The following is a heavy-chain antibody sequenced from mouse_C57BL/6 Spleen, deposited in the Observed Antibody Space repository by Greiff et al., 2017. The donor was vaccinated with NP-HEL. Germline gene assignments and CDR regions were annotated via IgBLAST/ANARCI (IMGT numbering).Heavy chain of an antibody. CDR2: IYPGDGDT. J-gene: IGHJ1*03. CDR1: GYAFSSSW. D-gene: IGHD1-1*01. CDR3: ARTTGYGSYWYFDV. V-gene: IGHV1-82*01. Sequence: LQESGPELVKPGASVKISCKASGYAFSSSWMNWVKQRPGKGLEWIGRIYPGDGDTNYNGKFKGKATLTADKSSSTAYMQLSSLTSEDSAVYFCARTTGYGSYWYFDVWGTGTTVTVSS.